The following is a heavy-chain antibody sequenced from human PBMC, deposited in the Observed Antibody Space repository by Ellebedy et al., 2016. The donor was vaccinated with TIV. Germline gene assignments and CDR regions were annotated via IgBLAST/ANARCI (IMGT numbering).Heavy chain of an antibody. CDR3: AKDTWFGESDY. CDR2: LRGSGGST. D-gene: IGHD3-10*01. Sequence: GESLKISCAASGFTFSTYGMSWVRQAPGKGLEWVSGLRGSGGSTYYADSVKGRFAISRDNSKNTLYLQMNSLRAEDTAVYYCAKDTWFGESDYWGQGTLVTVSS. V-gene: IGHV3-23*01. J-gene: IGHJ4*02. CDR1: GFTFSTYG.